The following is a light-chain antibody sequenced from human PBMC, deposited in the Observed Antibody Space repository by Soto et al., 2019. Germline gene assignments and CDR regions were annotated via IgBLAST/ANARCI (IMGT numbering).Light chain of an antibody. J-gene: IGLJ3*02. CDR1: YSNIGTNT. CDR3: AAWDGSLNVVL. CDR2: NEN. Sequence: QSVLTQPPSASGTPGQRVTISCSGSYSNIGTNTVNWYQQVPGAAPKLLIYNENQRPSGVPDRFSGSKSGTSASLAIGGLQSEDEADYYCAAWDGSLNVVLFGGGTQLTVL. V-gene: IGLV1-44*01.